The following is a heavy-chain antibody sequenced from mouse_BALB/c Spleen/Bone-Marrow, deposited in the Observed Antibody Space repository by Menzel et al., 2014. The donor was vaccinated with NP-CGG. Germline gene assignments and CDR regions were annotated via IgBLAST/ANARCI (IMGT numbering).Heavy chain of an antibody. V-gene: IGHV14-3*02. D-gene: IGHD1-1*01. CDR1: GFNIKDTY. CDR3: AVYYYGSSLFAY. CDR2: IDPANGNT. Sequence: EVQLQQSGAELVKPGDSVKLTCTASGFNIKDTYMHWVKQRPEQGLEWIGRIDPANGNTKYDPKLQGKATITANTYSHTAYLQFSSLTFEDTAVYYCAVYYYGSSLFAYWGQGTLVTVSA. J-gene: IGHJ3*01.